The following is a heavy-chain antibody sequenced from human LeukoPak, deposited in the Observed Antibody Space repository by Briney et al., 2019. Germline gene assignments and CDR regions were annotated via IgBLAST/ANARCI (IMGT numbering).Heavy chain of an antibody. CDR2: IGPTGTDR. J-gene: IGHJ4*02. CDR1: GFTFSSCG. V-gene: IGHV3-21*01. CDR3: ATEPIGRHYDN. Sequence: PGGSLRLSCAASGFTFSSCGFNWVRQAPGKGLEWVSSIGPTGTDRYYADSVRGRFTISRDNAKNSMYLQMDSLRDEDTAVYYCATEPIGRHYDNWGQGTLLTVSS.